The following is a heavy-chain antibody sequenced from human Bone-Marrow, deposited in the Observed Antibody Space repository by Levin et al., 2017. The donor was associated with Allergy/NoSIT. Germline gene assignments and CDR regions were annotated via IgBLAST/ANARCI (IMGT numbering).Heavy chain of an antibody. CDR3: ARGTWAAAGIRAFDI. Sequence: GGSLRLSCAASGFTFSSYDMHWVRQATGKGLEWVSAIGTAGDTYYPGSVKGRFTISRENAKNSLYLQMNSLRAGDTAVYYCARGTWAAAGIRAFDIWGQGTMVTVSS. CDR2: IGTAGDT. CDR1: GFTFSSYD. V-gene: IGHV3-13*01. D-gene: IGHD6-13*01. J-gene: IGHJ3*02.